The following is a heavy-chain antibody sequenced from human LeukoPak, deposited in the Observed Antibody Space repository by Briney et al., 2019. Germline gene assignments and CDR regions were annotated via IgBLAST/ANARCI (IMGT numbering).Heavy chain of an antibody. CDR3: TRDQVGATAAPGYYFDN. D-gene: IGHD6-13*01. Sequence: SSVKVSCKASGGTFSSYAISWVRQAPGQGLEWMGRIIPIFGIANYAQKFQGRVTITADKSTPTAYMALSSLISEDTAGYDGTRDQVGATAAPGYYFDNWGQGTLVTVSS. CDR2: IIPIFGIA. CDR1: GGTFSSYA. J-gene: IGHJ4*02. V-gene: IGHV1-69*04.